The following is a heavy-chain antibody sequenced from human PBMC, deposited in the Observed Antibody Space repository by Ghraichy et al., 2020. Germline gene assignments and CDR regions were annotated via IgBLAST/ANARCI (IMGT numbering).Heavy chain of an antibody. Sequence: SQTLSLTCAISGDSVSSNSATWTWIRQSPSRGLEWLGRTYYRSGWNNDYAASVKSRITINPDTSKNQFSLQMNSVTPEDTAVYYCARGGSGTLDYWGQGTLVTVSS. V-gene: IGHV6-1*01. CDR1: GDSVSSNSAT. CDR3: ARGGSGTLDY. J-gene: IGHJ4*02. D-gene: IGHD1-14*01. CDR2: TYYRSGWNN.